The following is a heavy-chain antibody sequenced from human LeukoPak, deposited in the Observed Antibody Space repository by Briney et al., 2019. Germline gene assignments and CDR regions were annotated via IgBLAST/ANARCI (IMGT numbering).Heavy chain of an antibody. CDR1: GYSISSGYF. D-gene: IGHD1-1*01. CDR3: ARLSTWNDGVDAFDI. Sequence: SETLFLTCTVSGYSISSGYFWGWIRQPPGKGREGIGSMYHSGSTYYNPSLTSRVTISVDTSKNQFSLNLSSVTAADTAVFYCARLSTWNDGVDAFDIWGPGTMVTVSS. J-gene: IGHJ3*02. CDR2: MYHSGST. V-gene: IGHV4-38-2*02.